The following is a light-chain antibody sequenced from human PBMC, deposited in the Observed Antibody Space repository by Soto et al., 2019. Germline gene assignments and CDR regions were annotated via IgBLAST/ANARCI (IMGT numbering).Light chain of an antibody. Sequence: VVLPQTHSTLSSFPGDRFTLSCIASQYINTRLAWYQHRPGQAPRLLIYQTSIRAAGIPARFSASGSGTDFTLTISDVQPEDFAIYYCHQRQSWPRTFGQGTKVDIK. CDR3: HQRQSWPRT. V-gene: IGKV3-11*01. J-gene: IGKJ1*01. CDR2: QTS. CDR1: QYINTR.